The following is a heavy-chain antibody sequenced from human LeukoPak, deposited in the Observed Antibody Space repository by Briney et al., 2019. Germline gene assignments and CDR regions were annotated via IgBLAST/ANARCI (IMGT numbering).Heavy chain of an antibody. CDR1: GGSISGYY. CDR2: MYYSGGA. CDR3: ARGGFGYSNSFDY. D-gene: IGHD4-11*01. V-gene: IGHV4-59*01. Sequence: PSETLSLTCTVSGGSISGYYWSWIRQPPGKGLEWIGYMYYSGGANYNPSLESRVTISVDTSKNQFSLKLNSVTAADTAVYYCARGGFGYSNSFDYWSQGTLVTVSS. J-gene: IGHJ4*02.